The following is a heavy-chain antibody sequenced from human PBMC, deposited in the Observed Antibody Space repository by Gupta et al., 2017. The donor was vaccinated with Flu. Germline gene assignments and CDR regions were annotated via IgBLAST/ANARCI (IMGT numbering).Heavy chain of an antibody. D-gene: IGHD4-17*01. Sequence: QVQLQQWGAGLLKLSETLSLTCAVYGGSFSGYYWSWIRQPPGKGLEWIGEINHSGSTNYNPSLKSRVTISVDTSKNQFSLKLSSVTAADTAVYYCARGRYHGDYYYYGMDVWGQGTTVTVSS. CDR3: ARGRYHGDYYYYGMDV. CDR2: INHSGST. J-gene: IGHJ6*02. V-gene: IGHV4-34*01. CDR1: GGSFSGYY.